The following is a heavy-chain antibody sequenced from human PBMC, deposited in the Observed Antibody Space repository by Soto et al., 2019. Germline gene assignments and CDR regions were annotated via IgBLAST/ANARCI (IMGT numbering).Heavy chain of an antibody. J-gene: IGHJ4*02. CDR1: GFTFSSYS. D-gene: IGHD6-19*01. CDR3: ARDGGWFFDY. V-gene: IGHV3-48*02. CDR2: ISSSSSTI. Sequence: EVQLVESGGGLVQPGGSLRLSCAASGFTFSSYSMNWVRQAPGKGLEWVSYISSSSSTIYYADSVKGRFTISRDNAKNSLYLQMNSRRDEDTAVYYCARDGGWFFDYWGQGTLVTVSS.